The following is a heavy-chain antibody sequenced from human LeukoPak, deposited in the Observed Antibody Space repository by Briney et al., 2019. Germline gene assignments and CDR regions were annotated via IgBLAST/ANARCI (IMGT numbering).Heavy chain of an antibody. V-gene: IGHV1-69*06. CDR1: GGTFSSYA. D-gene: IGHD1-14*01. Sequence: VASVKVSCKAPGGTFSSYAISWVRQAPGQGLEWMGGIIPIFGTANYAQKFQGRVTITADKSTSTAYMELSSLRSEDTAVYYCASGIGPVWRGDYWGQGTLVTVSS. CDR3: ASGIGPVWRGDY. J-gene: IGHJ4*02. CDR2: IIPIFGTA.